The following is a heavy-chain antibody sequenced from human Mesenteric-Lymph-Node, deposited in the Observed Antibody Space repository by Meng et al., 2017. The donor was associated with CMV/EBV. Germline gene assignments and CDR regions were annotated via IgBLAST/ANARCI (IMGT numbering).Heavy chain of an antibody. V-gene: IGHV5-51*01. D-gene: IGHD3-10*01. Sequence: YTCSSPWIGWVRQMPGQGLEWMGIIFPGNSDVTYSPSFQGQVTISADKSIRTAFLQWSSLKASDTAMYYCVRAYRYMVRGVIMGDFDYWGQGTLVTVSS. J-gene: IGHJ4*02. CDR3: VRAYRYMVRGVIMGDFDY. CDR1: YTCSSPW. CDR2: IFPGNSDV.